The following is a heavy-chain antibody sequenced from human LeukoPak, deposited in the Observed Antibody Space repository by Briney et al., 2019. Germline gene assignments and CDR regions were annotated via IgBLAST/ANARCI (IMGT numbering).Heavy chain of an antibody. D-gene: IGHD3-10*01. CDR1: GYTFTSYG. CDR2: ISAYNGNT. Sequence: GASVKVSCKASGYTFTSYGISWVRQAPGQGLEWMGWISAYNGNTNYAQKLQGRVTMTTDTSTSTAYMELRSLRSDDTAVYYCARRQALWFGELAGMDVWGQGTTVTVSS. J-gene: IGHJ6*02. V-gene: IGHV1-18*01. CDR3: ARRQALWFGELAGMDV.